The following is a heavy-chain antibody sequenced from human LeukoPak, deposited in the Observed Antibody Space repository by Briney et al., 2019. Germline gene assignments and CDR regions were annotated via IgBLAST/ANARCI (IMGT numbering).Heavy chain of an antibody. J-gene: IGHJ5*02. CDR2: IYYSGST. Sequence: SETLSLTCTVSGGSISSSSYYWGWIRQPPGKGLEWIGSIYYSGSTYYNPSLKSRVTISVDTSKNQFSLKLSSVAAADTAVYYCAREISRGGYEDNWFDPWGQGTLVTVSS. CDR1: GGSISSSSYY. V-gene: IGHV4-39*07. D-gene: IGHD5-12*01. CDR3: AREISRGGYEDNWFDP.